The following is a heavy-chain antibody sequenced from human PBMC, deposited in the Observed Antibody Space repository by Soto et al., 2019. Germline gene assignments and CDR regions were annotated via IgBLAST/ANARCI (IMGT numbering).Heavy chain of an antibody. J-gene: IGHJ5*02. V-gene: IGHV3-30*18. Sequence: PGGSLRLSCAASGFTFSSYAMHWVRQAPGKGLEWVAVISYDGSNKYYADSVKGRFTISRDNSKNTLYLQMNSLRAEDTAVYYCAKRGYGRYNWFDPWGQGTLVTVSS. D-gene: IGHD5-18*01. CDR3: AKRGYGRYNWFDP. CDR2: ISYDGSNK. CDR1: GFTFSSYA.